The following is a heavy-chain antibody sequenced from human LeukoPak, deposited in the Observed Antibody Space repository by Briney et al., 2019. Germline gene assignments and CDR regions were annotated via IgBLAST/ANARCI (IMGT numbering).Heavy chain of an antibody. CDR1: GCNFATYW. V-gene: IGHV5-51*01. J-gene: IGHJ6*03. D-gene: IGHD3-3*01. Sequence: PGESLKISCKGSGCNFATYWIAWVRQMPGKGLEWMGIIYPGDSDTRYSPSFQGQVTISADKSISTAYLQWSSLKASDTAMYYCARLPYYDFWSGLDYYYMDVWGKGTTVTVSS. CDR2: IYPGDSDT. CDR3: ARLPYYDFWSGLDYYYMDV.